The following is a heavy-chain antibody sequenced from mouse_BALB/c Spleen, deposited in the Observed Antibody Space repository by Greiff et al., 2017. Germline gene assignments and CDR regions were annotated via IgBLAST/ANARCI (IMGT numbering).Heavy chain of an antibody. CDR1: GYTFTDYN. D-gene: IGHD2-4*01. V-gene: IGHV1S29*02. CDR2: IYPYNGGT. CDR3: ARRSMIPYPYAMDY. Sequence: VQLLQSGPELVKPGASVKISCKASGYTFTDYNMHWVQQSQGKSLEWIGYIYPYNGGTGYNQKFKSKATLTVDNSSSTAYMELRSLTSEDSAIYYCARRSMIPYPYAMDYWGQGTSVTVSS. J-gene: IGHJ4*01.